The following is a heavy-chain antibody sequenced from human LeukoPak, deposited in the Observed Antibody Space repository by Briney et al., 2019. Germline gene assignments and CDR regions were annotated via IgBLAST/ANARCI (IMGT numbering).Heavy chain of an antibody. D-gene: IGHD2-2*01. J-gene: IGHJ6*02. Sequence: GGSLRVSCAASGFTFITNSMNWVRQALGKGLEWVSSISRSSSYIFYADSVKGRFTISRDNAKNSLYLQMNSLRAEDTAVYYCARDLVVVEPAASDYYYYGMDVWGRGTTVTVSS. CDR3: ARDLVVVEPAASDYYYYGMDV. CDR1: GFTFITNS. CDR2: ISRSSSYI. V-gene: IGHV3-21*01.